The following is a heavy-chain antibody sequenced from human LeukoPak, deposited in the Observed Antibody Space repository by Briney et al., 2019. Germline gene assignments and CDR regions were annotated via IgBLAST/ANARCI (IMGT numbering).Heavy chain of an antibody. D-gene: IGHD3-22*01. V-gene: IGHV3-72*01. Sequence: GGSLRLSCEVSGFIFSDHYMDWVRQAPGKGLEWVVRSRSRAKSFTTEYAASVKGRFTISRDNSRNSLYLQMNSLKTDDTAVYYCSRAGGYYFDYWGQGALVTVSS. CDR1: GFIFSDHY. CDR3: SRAGGYYFDY. J-gene: IGHJ4*02. CDR2: SRSRAKSFTT.